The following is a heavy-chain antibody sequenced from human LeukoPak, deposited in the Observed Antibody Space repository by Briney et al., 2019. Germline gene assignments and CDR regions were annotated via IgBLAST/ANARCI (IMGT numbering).Heavy chain of an antibody. D-gene: IGHD3-22*01. Sequence: GESPKISCKGSGYSFTSYWIGWVRQMPGKGLEWMGIIYPGDSDTRYSPSFQGQVTISADKSISTAYLQWSSLKASDTAMYYCARYSSGYSSAYYFDYWGQGALVTVSS. CDR3: ARYSSGYSSAYYFDY. V-gene: IGHV5-51*01. CDR1: GYSFTSYW. J-gene: IGHJ4*02. CDR2: IYPGDSDT.